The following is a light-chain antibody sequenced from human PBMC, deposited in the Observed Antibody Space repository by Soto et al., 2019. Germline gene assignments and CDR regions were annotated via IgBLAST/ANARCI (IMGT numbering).Light chain of an antibody. CDR3: HQYASSPQT. CDR2: DAS. CDR1: QSVAKNY. J-gene: IGKJ1*01. V-gene: IGKV3-20*01. Sequence: EIVLTQCPGTMSLSPGERATLSCRASQSVAKNYLAWYQQEPGQAPRLLIYDASKRATGIPDRFSGSGSGTDFTLTISRLEPEDFAVYYCHQYASSPQTFGQGTKVEIK.